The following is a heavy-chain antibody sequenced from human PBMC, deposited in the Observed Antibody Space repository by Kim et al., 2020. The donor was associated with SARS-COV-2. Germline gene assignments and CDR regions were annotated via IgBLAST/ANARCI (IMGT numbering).Heavy chain of an antibody. J-gene: IGHJ6*02. CDR3: AREEAAAGDLYYYHYYGMDI. CDR1: GFTLSDYY. D-gene: IGHD6-13*01. CDR2: IYSSGRNI. Sequence: GGSLRLSCAASGFTLSDYYMSWIRQAPGKGLECVSYIYSSGRNIYYTDSVKGRFTISRDNAKNSLYLQMNSLRAEDTAVYYCAREEAAAGDLYYYHYYGMDIWGQGTAVTVSS. V-gene: IGHV3-11*01.